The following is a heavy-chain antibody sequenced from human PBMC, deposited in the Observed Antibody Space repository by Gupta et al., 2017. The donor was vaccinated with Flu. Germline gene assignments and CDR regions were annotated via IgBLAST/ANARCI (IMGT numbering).Heavy chain of an antibody. CDR1: GFTFSTHA. CDR2: IGTGGGR. J-gene: IGHJ4*02. CDR3: AKAAGISRTGLDF. V-gene: IGHV3-23*01. D-gene: IGHD1-14*01. Sequence: EVQLLGSGGALVQPGGSLRLSCAASGFTFSTHAMGWVRQAPGKGLEWVSGIGTGGGRYYTDSVKGRFTISRDNSKNTVNLQMNSLRVEDTAVYYCAKAAGISRTGLDFWGQGTLVTVSS.